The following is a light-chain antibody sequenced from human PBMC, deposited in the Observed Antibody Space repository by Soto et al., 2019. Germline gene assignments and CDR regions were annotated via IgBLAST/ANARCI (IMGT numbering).Light chain of an antibody. CDR1: QSVPSTY. J-gene: IGKJ1*01. CDR2: GTS. CDR3: QQYNNWPRT. V-gene: IGKV3-20*01. Sequence: VLSQSPVRLSLSPVWRSTLSCRASQSVPSTYFAWYQQKSGQPPMLLIAGTSNRATGIPDRFSGSGSGTDFTLTISSLQSEDFAVYYCQQYNNWPRTFGQGTKVDIK.